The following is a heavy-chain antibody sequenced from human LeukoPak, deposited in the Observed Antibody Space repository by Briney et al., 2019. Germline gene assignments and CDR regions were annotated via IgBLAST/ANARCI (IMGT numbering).Heavy chain of an antibody. D-gene: IGHD2-2*01. Sequence: ASVKVSCKASGYTFTSYGISWVRQAPGQGLEWMGWISAYNGNTNYAQKLQGRVTMTTDTSTSTAYMELRSLRSDDTAVYYCAGGSLGSCTSSDCCPLDYWGQGTLVTVSS. CDR2: ISAYNGNT. V-gene: IGHV1-18*01. CDR1: GYTFTSYG. J-gene: IGHJ4*02. CDR3: AGGSLGSCTSSDCCPLDY.